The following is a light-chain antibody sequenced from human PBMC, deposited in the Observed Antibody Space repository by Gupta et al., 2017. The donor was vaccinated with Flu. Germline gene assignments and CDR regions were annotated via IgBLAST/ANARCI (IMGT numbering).Light chain of an antibody. CDR3: QYYDSSMSGSV. V-gene: IGLV1-40*01. CDR1: TSNIGPTSD. Sequence: QSVLTQPPSVSGAPWQRVTISCTGSTSNIGPTSDVHWYQQVPGTAPKLLIYRDSKRPAGVPDRFSGAKSGTSASLAITGLQAEDEADYYCQYYDSSMSGSVFGGGTKLTVL. CDR2: RDS. J-gene: IGLJ2*01.